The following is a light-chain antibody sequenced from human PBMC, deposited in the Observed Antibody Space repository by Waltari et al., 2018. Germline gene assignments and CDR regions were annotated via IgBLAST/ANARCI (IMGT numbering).Light chain of an antibody. V-gene: IGKV1-5*03. J-gene: IGKJ2*03. CDR3: QQYSSSPLS. CDR2: KTS. Sequence: DIQMTQSPSSLSASVGDRVTLTCRASQGISSWLAWYQQKPGKAPNLLIYKTSNLESGVPSRFSGSGSGTDFTLTINSLQPEDFATYYCQQYSSSPLSFGQGTKLEI. CDR1: QGISSW.